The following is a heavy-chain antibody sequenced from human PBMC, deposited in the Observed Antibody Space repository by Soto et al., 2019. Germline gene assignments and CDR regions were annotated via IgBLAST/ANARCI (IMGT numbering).Heavy chain of an antibody. CDR1: GYSFTDYH. D-gene: IGHD2-8*01. V-gene: IGHV1-2*04. CDR2: INPKSGGT. Sequence: GASVKVSCKASGYSFTDYHIHWVRQAPGQGLEWLGRINPKSGGTSTAQKFQGWVTMTTDTSISTASMELTRLTSDDTAVYYCARGDSTDCSNGVCSFFYNHDMDVWGQGTTVTVSS. CDR3: ARGDSTDCSNGVCSFFYNHDMDV. J-gene: IGHJ6*02.